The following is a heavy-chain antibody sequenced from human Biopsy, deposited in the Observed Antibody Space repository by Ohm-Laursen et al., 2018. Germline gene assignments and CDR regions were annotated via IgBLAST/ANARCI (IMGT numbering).Heavy chain of an antibody. D-gene: IGHD4-11*01. J-gene: IGHJ6*02. V-gene: IGHV4-59*01. CDR3: ARDSGILNYGNFKYYHYYGMDV. CDR2: IYYSGGT. CDR1: GGSMTGYE. Sequence: TLSLTCGVSGGSMTGYEWSWIRLAPGKGLEWIGYIYYSGGTKYNPSLASRVTFSVDMSKSQFSLKLYSVTAADTAVYYCARDSGILNYGNFKYYHYYGMDVWGQGTKVTVSS.